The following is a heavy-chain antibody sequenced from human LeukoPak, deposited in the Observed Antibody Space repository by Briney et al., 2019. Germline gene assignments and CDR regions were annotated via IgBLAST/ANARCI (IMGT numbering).Heavy chain of an antibody. CDR2: ISFDGNNE. CDR1: GFTFSSYA. D-gene: IGHD3-16*01. V-gene: IGHV3-30-3*01. CDR3: ARDGGRTHYFDY. J-gene: IGHJ4*02. Sequence: GRSLRLSCAASGFTFSSYAMHWVRQAPGKGLEWVAAISFDGNNEYYAASVKGRFTISRDNSKNTLSLQMNSLRAEDTAVYYCARDGGRTHYFDYWGQGTLVTVSS.